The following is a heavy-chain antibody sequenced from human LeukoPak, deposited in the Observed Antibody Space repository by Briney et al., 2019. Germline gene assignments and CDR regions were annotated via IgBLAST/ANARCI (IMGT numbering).Heavy chain of an antibody. CDR3: ARDHNCGGDFYSGMDV. D-gene: IGHD2-21*01. Sequence: GGSLRLSFAASGFTVSTNSMSWVRQAPGKGLEWVSVIYSGGSTYYADSVKGRFTISRDNSKNTVYLQMNSLRAEDTAVYYCARDHNCGGDFYSGMDVWRKGITVTVSS. V-gene: IGHV3-53*01. CDR1: GFTVSTNS. J-gene: IGHJ6*04. CDR2: IYSGGST.